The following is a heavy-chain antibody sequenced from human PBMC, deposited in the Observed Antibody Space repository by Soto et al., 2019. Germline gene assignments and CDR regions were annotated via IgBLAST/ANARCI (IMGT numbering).Heavy chain of an antibody. CDR2: INHSGST. CDR1: GGSFSGYY. D-gene: IGHD3-10*01. CDR3: ARRGSLRYYGSGSYYAYYYYGMDV. Sequence: SETLSLTCAVYGGSFSGYYWSWIRQPPGKGLEWIGEINHSGSTNYNPSLKSRVTISVDTSKNQFSLKLSSVTAADTAVYYCARRGSLRYYGSGSYYAYYYYGMDVWGQGTTVTVSS. J-gene: IGHJ6*02. V-gene: IGHV4-34*01.